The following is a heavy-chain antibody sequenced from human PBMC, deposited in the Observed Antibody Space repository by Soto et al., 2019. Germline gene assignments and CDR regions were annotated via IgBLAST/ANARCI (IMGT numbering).Heavy chain of an antibody. CDR1: GFTFSDYY. J-gene: IGHJ3*02. CDR3: ARYDAVEFGLLGVQVRGAFDI. CDR2: ISSSGSTI. Sequence: GGSLRLSCAASGFTFSDYYMSWIRQAPGKGLEWVSYISSSGSTIYYADSVKGRFTISRDNAKNSLYLQMNSLRAEDTAVYYCARYDAVEFGLLGVQVRGAFDIWGQGTMVTVSS. V-gene: IGHV3-11*01. D-gene: IGHD3-16*01.